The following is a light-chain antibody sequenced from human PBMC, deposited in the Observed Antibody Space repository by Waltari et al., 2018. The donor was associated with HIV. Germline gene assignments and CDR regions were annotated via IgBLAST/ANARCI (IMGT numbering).Light chain of an antibody. Sequence: SYVLTQPPSVSVAPGKTATITCGGNNIGNKNVNWYQQKPGQAPVVVIFYDRDRPSGIPGRFSGSSSAKMATLTISRVEAGDEADYYCQVWDSDSDHVVFGVGTKLTVL. J-gene: IGLJ2*01. CDR1: NIGNKN. V-gene: IGLV3-21*04. CDR2: YDR. CDR3: QVWDSDSDHVV.